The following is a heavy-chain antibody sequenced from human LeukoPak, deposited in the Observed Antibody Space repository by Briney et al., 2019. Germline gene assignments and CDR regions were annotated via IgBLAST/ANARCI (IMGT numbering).Heavy chain of an antibody. V-gene: IGHV3-21*06. CDR2: IGPTGFYR. D-gene: IGHD1-14*01. J-gene: IGHJ4*02. CDR3: ATETNGRHYDY. Sequence: PGGSLRLSCTTSGLTFSTSGFNWVRQAPGKGLEWVASIGPTGFYRYHADSIKGPFTTSRDNSNNFLYLQMDSLRAEDTAVYYCATETNGRHYDYWGQGTLLTVSS. CDR1: GLTFSTSG.